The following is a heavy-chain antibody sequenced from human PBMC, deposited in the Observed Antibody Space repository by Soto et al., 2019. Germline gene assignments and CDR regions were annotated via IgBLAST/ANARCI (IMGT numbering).Heavy chain of an antibody. Sequence: EVQVVESGGGWVQPGGSLRLSCAASGFTVSSYDMHWVRQGTGKGLEWVSAIVGPGDTYYSGTVKGRFTISRENAKNSLYLQMNSLRAEDTAVYYCARGDHYGLGRYSPRDCWGQGTLVTVSA. CDR3: ARGDHYGLGRYSPRDC. J-gene: IGHJ4*02. CDR1: GFTVSSYD. V-gene: IGHV3-13*01. D-gene: IGHD3-10*01. CDR2: IVGPGDT.